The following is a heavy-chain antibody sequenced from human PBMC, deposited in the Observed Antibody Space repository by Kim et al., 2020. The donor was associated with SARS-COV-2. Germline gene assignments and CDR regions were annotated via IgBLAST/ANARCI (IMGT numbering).Heavy chain of an antibody. J-gene: IGHJ4*02. Sequence: GTTDYAAPVKGRFTISRDDSKNTLYLQMNSLKTEDTAVYYCTTDIGYSSGWSQGTLVTVSS. D-gene: IGHD6-19*01. V-gene: IGHV3-15*01. CDR3: TTDIGYSSG. CDR2: GTT.